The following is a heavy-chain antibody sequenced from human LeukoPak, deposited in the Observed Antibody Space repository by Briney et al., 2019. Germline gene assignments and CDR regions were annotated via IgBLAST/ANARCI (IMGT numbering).Heavy chain of an antibody. V-gene: IGHV1-46*01. CDR1: GYTFTSYY. D-gene: IGHD4-11*01. J-gene: IGHJ5*02. Sequence: ASVKVSCKASGYTFTSYYMHWVRQAHGRGLEWMGIISPSGGSTSYAQKFQGRVTMTRDTSTSTVYMELSSLRSEDTAVYYCARVGVSNYPYNWFDPWGQGTLVTVSS. CDR2: ISPSGGST. CDR3: ARVGVSNYPYNWFDP.